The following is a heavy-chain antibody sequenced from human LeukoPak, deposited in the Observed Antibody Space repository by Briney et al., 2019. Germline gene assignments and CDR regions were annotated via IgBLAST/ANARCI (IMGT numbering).Heavy chain of an antibody. CDR1: GFTFDDYA. CDR3: AKDIRRWLQSSYFDY. CDR2: ISWNSGSI. J-gene: IGHJ4*02. V-gene: IGHV3-9*01. Sequence: DRSLRLSCAASGFTFDDYAMHWVRQAPGKGLEWVSGISWNSGSIGYADSVKGRFTISRDNAKNSLYLQMNSLRAEDTALYYCAKDIRRWLQSSYFDYWGQGTLVTVSS. D-gene: IGHD5-24*01.